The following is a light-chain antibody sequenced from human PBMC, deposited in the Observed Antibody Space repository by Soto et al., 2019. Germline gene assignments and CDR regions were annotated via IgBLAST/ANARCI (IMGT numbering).Light chain of an antibody. Sequence: EIVLTQSPVTLSLSPGERATLSCRTSQSVSSYLAWYQQKPGQAPRLLIYDASKRAPGIPARFTGSGSGTDFTLTISSLEPEDFATYYCQQYNSYSRTFGQGTKVDIK. V-gene: IGKV3-11*01. J-gene: IGKJ1*01. CDR3: QQYNSYSRT. CDR2: DAS. CDR1: QSVSSY.